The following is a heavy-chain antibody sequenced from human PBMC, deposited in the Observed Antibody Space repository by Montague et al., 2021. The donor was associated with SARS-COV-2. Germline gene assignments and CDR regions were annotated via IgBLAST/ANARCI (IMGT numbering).Heavy chain of an antibody. V-gene: IGHV4-59*07. CDR2: IYYSGST. Sequence: TLSLTCTVSGGSTSSYYWSWIRQPLGKGLEWIGCIYYSGSTNYNPSLKSRVTISVDTSKTQFSLKLNSVTAADTAVYYCARTIVVVSAASRYFDLWGRGTPVTVSS. CDR3: ARTIVVVSAASRYFDL. CDR1: GGSTSSYY. D-gene: IGHD2-2*01. J-gene: IGHJ2*01.